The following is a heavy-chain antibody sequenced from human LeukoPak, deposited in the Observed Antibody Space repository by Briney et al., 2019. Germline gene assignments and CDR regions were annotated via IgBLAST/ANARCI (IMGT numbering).Heavy chain of an antibody. CDR3: AKDGSSSWSPYYFDY. D-gene: IGHD6-13*01. V-gene: IGHV3-23*01. J-gene: IGHJ4*02. CDR1: GFTFSSYA. CDR2: ISGSGGST. Sequence: GASLRLSCAASGFTFSSYAMSWVRQAPGKGLEWVSAISGSGGSTYYADSVKGRFTISRDNSKNTLYLQMNSLRTEDTAVYYCAKDGSSSWSPYYFDYWGRGTLVTVSS.